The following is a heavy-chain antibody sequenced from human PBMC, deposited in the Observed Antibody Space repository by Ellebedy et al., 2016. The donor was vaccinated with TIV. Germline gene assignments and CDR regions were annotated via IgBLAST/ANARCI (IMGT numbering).Heavy chain of an antibody. CDR2: ISGSGGST. V-gene: IGHV3-23*01. CDR3: AKCGAAVDHYYYYMDV. D-gene: IGHD6-13*01. CDR1: GFTFSSYA. Sequence: GESLKISXAASGFTFSSYAMSWVRQAPGKGLEWVSAISGSGGSTYYADSVKGRFTISRDNSKNTLYLQMNSLRAEDTAVYYCAKCGAAVDHYYYYMDVWGKGTTVTVSS. J-gene: IGHJ6*03.